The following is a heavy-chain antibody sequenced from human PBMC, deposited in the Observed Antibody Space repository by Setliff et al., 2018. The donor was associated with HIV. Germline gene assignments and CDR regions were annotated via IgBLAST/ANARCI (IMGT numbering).Heavy chain of an antibody. CDR2: IYYSGST. CDR3: ARSPLNYYDRSDAFDI. J-gene: IGHJ3*02. V-gene: IGHV4-31*01. CDR1: GGSISSGGYY. D-gene: IGHD3-22*01. Sequence: ASETLSLTCTVSGGSISSGGYYWSWIRQLPGKGPECIGYIYYSGSTYYNPSLKSLVTISVDTSKNQFSLKLSSVTAADTAVYYCARSPLNYYDRSDAFDIWGQGTMVTVSS.